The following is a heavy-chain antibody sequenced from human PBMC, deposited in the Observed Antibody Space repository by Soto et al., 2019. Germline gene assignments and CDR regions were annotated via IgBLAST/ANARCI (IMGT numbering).Heavy chain of an antibody. D-gene: IGHD4-17*01. Sequence: GGSLRLSWAASGFTFSTYGMHLVRQAPGKGLEWVAVISYDGSNKYYVDSVKGRFTISRDNSKNTLYLQMNSLRAEDTAVYYRARIYDDPYYFDYRGQGTLVTVSS. V-gene: IGHV3-30*03. CDR2: ISYDGSNK. J-gene: IGHJ4*01. CDR3: ARIYDDPYYFDY. CDR1: GFTFSTYG.